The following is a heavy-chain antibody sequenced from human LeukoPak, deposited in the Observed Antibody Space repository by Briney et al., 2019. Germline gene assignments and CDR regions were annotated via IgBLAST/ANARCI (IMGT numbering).Heavy chain of an antibody. J-gene: IGHJ3*02. D-gene: IGHD4-17*01. CDR3: ARETTVTNAFDI. Sequence: GGSLRLSCAASGFSVSSNYMNWVRQAPGKGLEWVSVIHTGGNTYYAESVKGRFTISRDNSKNTLYLQMHSLRAEDTAVYYCARETTVTNAFDIWGQGTMVTVSS. V-gene: IGHV3-53*01. CDR1: GFSVSSNY. CDR2: IHTGGNT.